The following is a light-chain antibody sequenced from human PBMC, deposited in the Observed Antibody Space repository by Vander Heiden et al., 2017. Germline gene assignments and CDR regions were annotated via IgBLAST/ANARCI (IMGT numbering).Light chain of an antibody. J-gene: IGKJ2*01. V-gene: IGKV4-1*01. Sequence: DILMTQSPESLAVSLGERATISCKSSQSVLRSSNNKNSLAWYQQRPGQPPKLLIYWASTRESGVPDRFSGSGSGTDFTLTISSLQAEDVAVYYCQYYVTPYTFGPGTKLEI. CDR3: QYYVTPYT. CDR1: QSVLRSSNNKNS. CDR2: WAS.